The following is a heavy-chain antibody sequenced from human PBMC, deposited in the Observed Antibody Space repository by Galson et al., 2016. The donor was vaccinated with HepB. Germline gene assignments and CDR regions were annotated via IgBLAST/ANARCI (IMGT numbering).Heavy chain of an antibody. CDR2: ITGSGDSP. Sequence: SLRLSCAASGFTFSNSGMNWVRQAPGKGLEWVSAITGSGDSPYYADSVTGRFTISRDNSKNTLYLQMNSLRAEDTAVYYCAKDGWRSSVGYFYYYGLDVWGHGTTVTVSS. J-gene: IGHJ6*02. CDR3: AKDGWRSSVGYFYYYGLDV. V-gene: IGHV3-23*01. CDR1: GFTFSNSG. D-gene: IGHD3-16*01.